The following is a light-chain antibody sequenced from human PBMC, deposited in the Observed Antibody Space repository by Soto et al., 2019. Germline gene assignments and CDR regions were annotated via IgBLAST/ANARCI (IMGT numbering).Light chain of an antibody. J-gene: IGKJ1*01. V-gene: IGKV1-5*01. CDR3: QQYNTYWT. Sequence: DIQMTHSPSTLSASVGDRVTITCRASQSISSRLAWYQQKPGKAPKVLIYAASSLESGVPSRFSGSGSGTEFTLTITSLQPYDVATYYCQQYNTYWTFGQGTKVEIK. CDR2: AAS. CDR1: QSISSR.